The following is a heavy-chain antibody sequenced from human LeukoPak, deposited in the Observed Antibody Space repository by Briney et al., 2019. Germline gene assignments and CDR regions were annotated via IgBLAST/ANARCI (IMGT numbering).Heavy chain of an antibody. CDR1: GGSISTNGDY. CDR2: ISYIGST. D-gene: IGHD4-23*01. Sequence: PSETLSLTCTVSGGSISTNGDYWGWLRQPPGKGLEWIGSISYIGSTHYNPSLKSRVIISVDTSRNQFSLKLSSVTAADTAVYYCASHSLRLRWPTDLGYWGQGTLVTVSS. V-gene: IGHV4-39*01. J-gene: IGHJ4*02. CDR3: ASHSLRLRWPTDLGY.